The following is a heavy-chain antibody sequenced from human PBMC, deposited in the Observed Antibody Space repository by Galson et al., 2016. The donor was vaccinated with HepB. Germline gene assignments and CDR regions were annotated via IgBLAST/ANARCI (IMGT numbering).Heavy chain of an antibody. CDR3: ARHSDYSTWNWFYP. CDR1: GFSFSSYW. CDR2: IKKDGSEK. V-gene: IGHV3-7*04. D-gene: IGHD2/OR15-2a*01. J-gene: IGHJ5*02. Sequence: SLRLSCAASGFSFSSYWMGWVRQAPGQGLEWVANIKKDGSEKKYVDSVKGRFTISRDNAKNSLYLQMNSLRVEDTALYYWARHSDYSTWNWFYPWGQGTLVTVSS.